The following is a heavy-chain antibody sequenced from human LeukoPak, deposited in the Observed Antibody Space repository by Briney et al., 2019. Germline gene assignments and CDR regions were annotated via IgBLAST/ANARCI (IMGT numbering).Heavy chain of an antibody. CDR1: GFTFSSYG. CDR2: IWYDGSNK. CDR3: ARDSSGWYLIDY. Sequence: GRSLRLSCAASGFTFSSYGMHWVRQAPGKGLEWVAVIWYDGSNKYYADSVKGRFTISRDNSKNTLYLQMNSLRAEATAVYYCARDSSGWYLIDYWGQGTLVTVSS. J-gene: IGHJ4*02. D-gene: IGHD6-19*01. V-gene: IGHV3-33*01.